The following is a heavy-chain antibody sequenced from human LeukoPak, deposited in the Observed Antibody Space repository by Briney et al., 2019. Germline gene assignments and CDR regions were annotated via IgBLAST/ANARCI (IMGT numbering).Heavy chain of an antibody. CDR1: GGSISSSSYY. D-gene: IGHD6-13*01. Sequence: PSETLSLTCTVSGGSISSSSYYWGWIRQPPGKGLEWIGSIYYSGSTYYNPSLKSRVTISVDTSKNQFSLKLSSVTAADTAVYYCARIYAAAGALYYFDYWGQGTLVTVSS. J-gene: IGHJ4*02. CDR2: IYYSGST. CDR3: ARIYAAAGALYYFDY. V-gene: IGHV4-39*07.